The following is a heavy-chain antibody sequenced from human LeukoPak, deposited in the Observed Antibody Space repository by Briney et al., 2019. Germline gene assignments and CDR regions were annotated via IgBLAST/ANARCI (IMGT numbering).Heavy chain of an antibody. J-gene: IGHJ3*02. D-gene: IGHD3-10*01. Sequence: GGSLTLFCAASGFTFSSYAMSWVRQAPGKGLEWVSAISGSGGSTYYADSVKGRFTISRDNSKNTLYLQMNSLRAEDTAVYYCAKPYRGGYDAFDIWGQGTMVTVSS. CDR1: GFTFSSYA. CDR3: AKPYRGGYDAFDI. CDR2: ISGSGGST. V-gene: IGHV3-23*01.